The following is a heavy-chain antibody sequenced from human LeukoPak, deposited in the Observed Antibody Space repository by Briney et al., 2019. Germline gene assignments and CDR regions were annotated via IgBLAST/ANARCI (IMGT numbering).Heavy chain of an antibody. V-gene: IGHV1-69*04. D-gene: IGHD3-10*01. Sequence: SVKVSCKASGGTFSSYAISWVRQAPGQELEWMGRIIPILGIANYAQKFQGRVTITADKSTSTAYMELSSLRSEDTAVYYCARGYYYGSGSSYYYYGMDVWGQGTTVTVSS. J-gene: IGHJ6*02. CDR3: ARGYYYGSGSSYYYYGMDV. CDR2: IIPILGIA. CDR1: GGTFSSYA.